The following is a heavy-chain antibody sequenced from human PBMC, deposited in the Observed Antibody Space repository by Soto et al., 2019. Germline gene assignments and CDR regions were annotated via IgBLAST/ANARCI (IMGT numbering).Heavy chain of an antibody. Sequence: EVQLLESGGGLVQPGGSLGLSCVASGFSFSTYAMSWVRQAPGKGLEWVSGISESGGSTDYADSVKGRFTISRDNSKNTLYLQMNSLRVEDTAVYYCAKNMVELGFDYWGQGTLATVSS. J-gene: IGHJ4*02. CDR3: AKNMVELGFDY. CDR1: GFSFSTYA. CDR2: ISESGGST. V-gene: IGHV3-23*01. D-gene: IGHD1-7*01.